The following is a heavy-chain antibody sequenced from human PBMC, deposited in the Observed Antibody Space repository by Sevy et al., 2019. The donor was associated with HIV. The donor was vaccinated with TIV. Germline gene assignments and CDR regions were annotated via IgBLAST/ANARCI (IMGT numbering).Heavy chain of an antibody. D-gene: IGHD4-17*01. J-gene: IGHJ4*02. CDR2: IKHDGSVR. CDR1: GFAMSSYW. V-gene: IGHV3-7*01. CDR3: ARDLEFYDYGDYGPAFMPDY. Sequence: GGSLRLACAASGFAMSSYWVTWVRQVPGKGLEWVANIKHDGSVRKYLDSVRGRFTISRDIAKNTLHLQMNSLRAEDTAVYYCARDLEFYDYGDYGPAFMPDYWGQGTLVTVSS.